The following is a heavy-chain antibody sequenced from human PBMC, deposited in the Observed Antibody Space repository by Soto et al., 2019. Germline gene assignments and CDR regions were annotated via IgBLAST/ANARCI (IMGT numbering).Heavy chain of an antibody. V-gene: IGHV3-74*01. Sequence: GGSLRLSCAASGFTFTTYWIHWVRQAPGQGLVWVSRISNDGTITTYADSVKGRFTISRDNAKNTVYLQMDSLRAEDTAMYYCARGAARGVPTGSYDYRGQGALVTVSS. CDR1: GFTFTTYW. CDR3: ARGAARGVPTGSYDY. CDR2: ISNDGTIT. J-gene: IGHJ4*02. D-gene: IGHD2-2*01.